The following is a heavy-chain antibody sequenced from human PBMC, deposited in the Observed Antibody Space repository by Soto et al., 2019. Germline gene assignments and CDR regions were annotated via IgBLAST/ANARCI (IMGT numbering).Heavy chain of an antibody. D-gene: IGHD2-2*01. Sequence: QVQLVQSGAEVKKPGSSVKVSCKASGGTFGSYAISWVRQAPGQGLEWMGGIIPIPGTANYAQKFQGRVTIAAYEAKSTAYMELSSLRSEGTAVYYCARSQGSSTSLEIYFYYYYGMDVWGQGPTVTVSS. J-gene: IGHJ6*02. V-gene: IGHV1-69*01. CDR1: GGTFGSYA. CDR2: IIPIPGTA. CDR3: ARSQGSSTSLEIYFYYYYGMDV.